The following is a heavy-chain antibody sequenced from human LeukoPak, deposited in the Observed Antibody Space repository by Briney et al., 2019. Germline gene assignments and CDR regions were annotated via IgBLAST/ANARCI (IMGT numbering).Heavy chain of an antibody. Sequence: SETLSLTCTVSGGSISSSSYYWGWIRQPPGEGLEWIGSIYYSGSTYYNPSLKSRVTISVDTSKNQFSLKLSSVTAADTAVYYCARHRITMVRGVNDAFDIWGQGTMVTVSS. CDR3: ARHRITMVRGVNDAFDI. CDR1: GGSISSSSYY. D-gene: IGHD3-10*01. CDR2: IYYSGST. J-gene: IGHJ3*02. V-gene: IGHV4-39*01.